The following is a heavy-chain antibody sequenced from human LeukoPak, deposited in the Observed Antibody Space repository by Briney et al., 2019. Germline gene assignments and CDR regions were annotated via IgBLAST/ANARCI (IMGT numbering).Heavy chain of an antibody. CDR3: ASAYPDVLLWFGDSNWFDP. D-gene: IGHD3-10*01. Sequence: ASVKVSCKASGYTFTSYYMHWVRQAPGQGLEWMGIINPSGGSTSYAQKFQGRVTMTRDTSTSTVYMQLSSLRSEDTAVYYCASAYPDVLLWFGDSNWFDPWGQGTLVTVSS. J-gene: IGHJ5*02. CDR1: GYTFTSYY. CDR2: INPSGGST. V-gene: IGHV1-46*01.